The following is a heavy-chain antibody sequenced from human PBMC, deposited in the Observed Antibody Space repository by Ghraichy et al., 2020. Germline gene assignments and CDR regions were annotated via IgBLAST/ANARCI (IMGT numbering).Heavy chain of an antibody. V-gene: IGHV4-59*08. CDR2: IHYSGST. Sequence: SQTLSLTCIVSGDSISSYYWSWIRQPPGKGLEWIGYIHYSGSTNSSPSLKSRVTISVDMSKNQFSLKLSSVTAADTAVYYCAGHRGGGGKDYFDNWGQGTLATVSS. J-gene: IGHJ4*02. D-gene: IGHD4-23*01. CDR3: AGHRGGGGKDYFDN. CDR1: GDSISSYY.